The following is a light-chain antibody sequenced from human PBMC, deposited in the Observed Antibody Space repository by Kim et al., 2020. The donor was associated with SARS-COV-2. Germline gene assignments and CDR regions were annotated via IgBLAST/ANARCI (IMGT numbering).Light chain of an antibody. J-gene: IGKJ4*01. V-gene: IGKV1-39*01. Sequence: ASVGDRVTIPCRASQSISSYLNWYQQKPGKAPKLLIYAASSLQSGVPSRFSGSRSGTDFTLPISSLQPEEFATYYCQQSYSTPLTFRGGTKVDIK. CDR2: AAS. CDR3: QQSYSTPLT. CDR1: QSISSY.